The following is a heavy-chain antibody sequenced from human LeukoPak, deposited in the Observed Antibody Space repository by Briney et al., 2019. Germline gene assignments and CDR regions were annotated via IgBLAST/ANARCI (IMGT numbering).Heavy chain of an antibody. CDR3: ARSIDFWSGYYSGHWFDP. CDR2: INHSGST. Sequence: SETLSLTCAVYGGSFSGYYWSWIRQPPGKGLEWIGEINHSGSTNYNPSLKSRVTISVDTSKNQFSLKLSSVTAANTAVYYCARSIDFWSGYYSGHWFDPWGQGTLVTVSS. J-gene: IGHJ5*02. CDR1: GGSFSGYY. D-gene: IGHD3-3*01. V-gene: IGHV4-34*01.